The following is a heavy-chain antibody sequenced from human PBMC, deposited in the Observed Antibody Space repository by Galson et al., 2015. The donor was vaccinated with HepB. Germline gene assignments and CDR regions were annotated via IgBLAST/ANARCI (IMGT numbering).Heavy chain of an antibody. Sequence: SLRLSCAASGFTVSSNYMSWVRQAPGKGLEWVSVIYSGGSTYYADSVKGRFTISRDNSKNTLYLQMNSLRAEDTAVYYCASQALSSSWFYYGMDVWGQGTTVTVSS. CDR2: IYSGGST. CDR1: GFTVSSNY. CDR3: ASQALSSSWFYYGMDV. J-gene: IGHJ6*02. V-gene: IGHV3-66*04. D-gene: IGHD6-13*01.